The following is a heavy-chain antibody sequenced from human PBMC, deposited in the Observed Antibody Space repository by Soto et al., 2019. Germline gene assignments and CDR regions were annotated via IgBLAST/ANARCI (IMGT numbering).Heavy chain of an antibody. Sequence: GGSLRLSCAASGFTFSSYGMHWVRQAPGKGLEWLAVIWYDGSNKYHADSVKGRFTISRDNSKNTLYLQMNSLRVEDTAVYYCARGRTKLNYYYGMDVWGQGTTVTVSS. CDR3: ARGRTKLNYYYGMDV. CDR2: IWYDGSNK. J-gene: IGHJ6*02. V-gene: IGHV3-33*01. D-gene: IGHD2-2*01. CDR1: GFTFSSYG.